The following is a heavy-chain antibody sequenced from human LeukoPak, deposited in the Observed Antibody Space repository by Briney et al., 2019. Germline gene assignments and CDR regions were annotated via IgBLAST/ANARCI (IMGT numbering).Heavy chain of an antibody. CDR2: IHTSGST. J-gene: IGHJ4*02. D-gene: IGHD6-19*01. CDR3: ARRDISSGWSFDY. V-gene: IGHV4-4*07. CDR1: GGSINNYH. Sequence: SETLSLTCTVSGGSINNYHWSWIRQPAGKGLEWIGQIHTSGSTNYNPPLKNRVTMSIDTPENQLSLTIRSVTAADTAVYYCARRDISSGWSFDYWGQGTLVTVSS.